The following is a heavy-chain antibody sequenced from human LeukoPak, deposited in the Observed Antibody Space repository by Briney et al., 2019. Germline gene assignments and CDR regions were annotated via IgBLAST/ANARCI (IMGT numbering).Heavy chain of an antibody. Sequence: ASVKVSCKASGYTFTSYYMHWVRLAPGQGLEWMGIINPSGGSTSYAQKFQGRVTMTRDTSTSTVYMELSSLRSEDTAVYYCARDAFGRVYAIMGRNWYFDLWGRGTLVTVSS. D-gene: IGHD2-8*01. CDR2: INPSGGST. CDR1: GYTFTSYY. J-gene: IGHJ2*01. V-gene: IGHV1-46*01. CDR3: ARDAFGRVYAIMGRNWYFDL.